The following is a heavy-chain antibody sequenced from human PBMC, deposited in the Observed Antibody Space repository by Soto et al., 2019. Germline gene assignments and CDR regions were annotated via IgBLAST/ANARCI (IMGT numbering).Heavy chain of an antibody. CDR1: GFSLSTSGVG. V-gene: IGHV2-5*01. D-gene: IGHD3-22*01. J-gene: IGHJ4*02. Sequence: QITLKESGPTLVKPTQTLTLTCTFSGFSLSTSGVGVGWIRQPPGKALEWLALIYWNDDKRYSPSLKSRLTITKDTSKNQVVLTMTNMDPVDTATYYCAHRRWYYASSGYPFFDYWGQGTLVTVSS. CDR2: IYWNDDK. CDR3: AHRRWYYASSGYPFFDY.